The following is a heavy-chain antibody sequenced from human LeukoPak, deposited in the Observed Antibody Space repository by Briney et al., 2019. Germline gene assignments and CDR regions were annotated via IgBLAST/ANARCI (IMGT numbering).Heavy chain of an antibody. CDR1: GFTFSSYA. CDR3: AKVSSERFLEWFYERGSRDAFDI. Sequence: PGGSLRLSCAASGFTFSSYAMSWVRQAPGKGLGWVSAISGSGGSTYYADSVKGRFTISRDNSKNTLYLQMNSLGAEDTAVYYCAKVSSERFLEWFYERGSRDAFDIWGQGTMVTVSS. J-gene: IGHJ3*02. D-gene: IGHD3-3*01. V-gene: IGHV3-23*01. CDR2: ISGSGGST.